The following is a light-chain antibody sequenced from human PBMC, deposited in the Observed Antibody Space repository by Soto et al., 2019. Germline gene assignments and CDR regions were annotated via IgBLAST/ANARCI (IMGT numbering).Light chain of an antibody. J-gene: IGKJ1*01. CDR1: QSVSSSH. CDR3: QQYNNWPRT. CDR2: GAS. V-gene: IGKV3-15*01. Sequence: EIVLTQSPGTLSMSPGERATLSCRASQSVSSSHLAWYQLKPGQAPRLLIYGASFRATGMPARFSGSGFGTEFTLTISSLQSEDFAVYYCQQYNNWPRTFGQGTKVDIK.